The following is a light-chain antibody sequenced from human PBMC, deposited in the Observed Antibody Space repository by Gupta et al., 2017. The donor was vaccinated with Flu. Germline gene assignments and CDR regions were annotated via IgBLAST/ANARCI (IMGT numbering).Light chain of an antibody. J-gene: IGLJ3*02. V-gene: IGLV3-21*02. CDR3: QVWDSNSGRV. Sequence: GGSDIGQKSVHWYMRRPGQAPLLVVHDDDDRPSGIPERISGSKSGNTATLTLSSVEAGDEADYYCQVWDSNSGRVFGGGTKLTVL. CDR1: DIGQKS. CDR2: DDD.